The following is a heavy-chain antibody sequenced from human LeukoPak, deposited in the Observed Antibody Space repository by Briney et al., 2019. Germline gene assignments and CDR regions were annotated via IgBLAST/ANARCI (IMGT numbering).Heavy chain of an antibody. CDR2: ISGSGGST. D-gene: IGHD3-3*01. CDR1: GFTFSSYA. CDR3: AKDVRFLEWLSASTYYMDV. Sequence: PGGSLRLSCAASGFTFSSYAMSWVRQAPGKGLEWVSAISGSGGSTYYADSVKGRFTISRDNSKNTLYLQMNSLRAEDTAVYYCAKDVRFLEWLSASTYYMDVWGKGTTVTVPS. V-gene: IGHV3-23*01. J-gene: IGHJ6*03.